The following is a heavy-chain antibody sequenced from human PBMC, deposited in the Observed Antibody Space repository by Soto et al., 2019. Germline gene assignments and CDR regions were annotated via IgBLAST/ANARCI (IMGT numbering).Heavy chain of an antibody. CDR3: ARGFYRLLTVYYMDTDFDH. J-gene: IGHJ4*02. V-gene: IGHV3-33*01. CDR1: GLTFSSYA. D-gene: IGHD3-9*01. CDR2: MWYDGTNR. Sequence: QVQLVESGGGVAQPGRSLRLSCAASGLTFSSYAMHWVRQAPGKGLEWVAVMWYDGTNRYYADSVKGRFTISRDNSKNTLYLQMNSLRAEDTAVYYCARGFYRLLTVYYMDTDFDHWGQGTLVTVSS.